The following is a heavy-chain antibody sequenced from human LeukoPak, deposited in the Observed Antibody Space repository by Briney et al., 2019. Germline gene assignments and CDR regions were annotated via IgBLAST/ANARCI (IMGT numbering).Heavy chain of an antibody. CDR2: INHSGIT. CDR3: ARDRRWLGLDY. V-gene: IGHV4-34*01. CDR1: GGSYSDYY. D-gene: IGHD6-19*01. Sequence: ASETLSLTCGVYGGSYSDYYWSWIRQPPGKGLEWIGEINHSGITNYNPSLKSRVTISLDTSKNQFSLKLSSVTAADTAVYYCARDRRWLGLDYWGQGTLVTVSS. J-gene: IGHJ4*02.